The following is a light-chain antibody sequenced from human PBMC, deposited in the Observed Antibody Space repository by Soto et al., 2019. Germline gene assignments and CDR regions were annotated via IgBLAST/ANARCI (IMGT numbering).Light chain of an antibody. CDR3: CSHVGGSSPQWV. J-gene: IGLJ7*01. CDR2: EAN. V-gene: IGLV2-23*01. CDR1: SNDVGGYNL. Sequence: QSALTQPASVSGSPGQSITISCTGTSNDVGGYNLVSWFQQHPGKAPKLMISEANKRPSGVSNRFSGSKSANTASLTISGLQAEDEADYYCCSHVGGSSPQWVFGGGTQLTVL.